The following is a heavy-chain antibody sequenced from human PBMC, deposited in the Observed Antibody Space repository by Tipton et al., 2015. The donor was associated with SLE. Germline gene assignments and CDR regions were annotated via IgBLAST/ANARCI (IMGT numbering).Heavy chain of an antibody. D-gene: IGHD2-15*01. J-gene: IGHJ4*02. Sequence: TLSLTCTVSGGSISGSNYYWDWIRQSPGKGLEFIGYLYYSRDTNYNPSLKSRVSISVDTSKNQLSLKLTSVTAADTAVYYCARGSVVADDYWGQGTLVTVSS. V-gene: IGHV4-61*05. CDR2: LYYSRDT. CDR3: ARGSVVADDY. CDR1: GGSISGSNYY.